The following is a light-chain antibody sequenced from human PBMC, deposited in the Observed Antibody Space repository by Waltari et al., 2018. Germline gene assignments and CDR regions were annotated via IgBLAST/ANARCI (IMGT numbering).Light chain of an antibody. CDR2: INSDGSH. CDR1: SGHSSNI. J-gene: IGLJ3*02. CDR3: QTGGHGTWV. V-gene: IGLV4-69*01. Sequence: QLVLTQSPSASASLGASVKLTCTLDSGHSSNIVAWLQQQPEKGPRYLMKINSDGSHTKGDEIPDRFSGSSSGAERYLIISSAQSEDEADYYCQTGGHGTWVFSGGTKLTVL.